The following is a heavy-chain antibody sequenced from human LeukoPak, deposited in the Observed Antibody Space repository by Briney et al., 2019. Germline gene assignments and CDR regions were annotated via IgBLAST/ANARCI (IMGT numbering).Heavy chain of an antibody. D-gene: IGHD6-19*01. J-gene: IGHJ3*02. CDR1: GGSFRIYA. V-gene: IGHV1-69*13. Sequence: SVKVSCKASGGSFRIYAINWVRQAPGQGLEWMGTTIPIFGTANYAQKFQGRVTITADESTSTAYMELSSLRSEDTAVYYCAREGSSSAWWRAFDIWGLGTMVTVSS. CDR3: AREGSSSAWWRAFDI. CDR2: TIPIFGTA.